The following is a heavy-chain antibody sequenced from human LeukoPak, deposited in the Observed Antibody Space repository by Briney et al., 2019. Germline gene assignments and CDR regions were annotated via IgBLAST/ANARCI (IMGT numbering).Heavy chain of an antibody. V-gene: IGHV3-48*03. Sequence: GGSLRLSCAASVFTFSSYEMNWVRQAPGKGLEWVSYISSSGSPIYYADSVKGRFTISRDNAKNSLYLQMNSLRAEDTAVYYCARDDYGGNQWGQGTLVTVSS. CDR2: ISSSGSPI. D-gene: IGHD4-23*01. CDR3: ARDDYGGNQ. CDR1: VFTFSSYE. J-gene: IGHJ4*02.